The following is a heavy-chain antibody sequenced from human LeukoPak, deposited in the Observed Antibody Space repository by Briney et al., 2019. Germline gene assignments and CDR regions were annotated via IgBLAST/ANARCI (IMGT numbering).Heavy chain of an antibody. CDR1: GFNFVTYA. CDR3: AKGSVVYYNFWSGSYSDY. D-gene: IGHD3-3*01. J-gene: IGHJ4*02. V-gene: IGHV3-23*01. Sequence: GGSLRLSCAASGFNFVTYAMNWVRQAPGKGLEWVSVISNSGETTHYADSVKGRFTVSRDNSKNTLYMRKCTLRADDTAIYYCAKGSVVYYNFWSGSYSDYWGQGTLVTVSS. CDR2: ISNSGETT.